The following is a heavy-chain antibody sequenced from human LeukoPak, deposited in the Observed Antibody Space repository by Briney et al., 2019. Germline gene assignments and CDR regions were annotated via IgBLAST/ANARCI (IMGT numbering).Heavy chain of an antibody. Sequence: ASVKVSCKASGYNFISYYMHWVRQAPGQGLEWMGIINPSGGSTSYAQKFQDRVTMTRDTSTSTVYMELSSLRSEDTAVYYCACLSSIAARPCGWGQGTLVTVSS. CDR2: INPSGGST. V-gene: IGHV1-46*01. J-gene: IGHJ4*02. CDR1: GYNFISYY. D-gene: IGHD6-6*01. CDR3: ACLSSIAARPCG.